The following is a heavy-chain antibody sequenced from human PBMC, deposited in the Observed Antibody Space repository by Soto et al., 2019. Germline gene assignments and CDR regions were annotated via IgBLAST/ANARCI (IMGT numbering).Heavy chain of an antibody. CDR3: ARGLTPLLWFGESPVCWFDP. D-gene: IGHD3-10*01. Sequence: PSETLSLTCTVSGGSISSSSYFWGWIRQPPGKGLEWIGSIYYSGSTYYNPSLKSRVTVSVDTSKNQFSLKLSSVTAADTAVYYCARGLTPLLWFGESPVCWFDPWGQGTLVTVSS. J-gene: IGHJ5*02. CDR2: IYYSGST. V-gene: IGHV4-39*01. CDR1: GGSISSSSYF.